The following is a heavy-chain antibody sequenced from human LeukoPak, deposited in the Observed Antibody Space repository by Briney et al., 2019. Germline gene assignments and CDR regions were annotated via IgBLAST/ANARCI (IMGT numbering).Heavy chain of an antibody. CDR3: ARHGVYDCFDS. J-gene: IGHJ4*02. CDR1: GFTFTNYW. V-gene: IGHV3-7*01. Sequence: GGSLRLSCAASGFTFTNYWMSWVRQAPEKGLEWVASIKQDGSAKQYVDSVKGRFTISRDNAKSLMYLQMNSLRAEDTAVYYCARHGVYDCFDSWGQGTRVTVSS. D-gene: IGHD5/OR15-5a*01. CDR2: IKQDGSAK.